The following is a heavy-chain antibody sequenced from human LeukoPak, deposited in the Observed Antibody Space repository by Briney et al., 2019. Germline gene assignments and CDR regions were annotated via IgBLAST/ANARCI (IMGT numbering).Heavy chain of an antibody. CDR2: IYKSGNT. CDR3: ARDSTKVTGDY. V-gene: IGHV3-53*01. J-gene: IGHJ4*02. Sequence: GGSLRLSCAASGFTVSYNYMTWVRQAPGKGLEWVSVIYKSGNTHYADSVKGRFTISRDNSKNTLYLQMNSLRAEDTAVYYYARDSTKVTGDYWGQGTLVTVSS. D-gene: IGHD2-21*02. CDR1: GFTVSYNY.